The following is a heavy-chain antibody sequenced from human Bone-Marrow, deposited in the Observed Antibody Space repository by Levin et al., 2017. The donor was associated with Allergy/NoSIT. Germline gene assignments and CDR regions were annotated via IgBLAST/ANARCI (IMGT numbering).Heavy chain of an antibody. CDR3: ASLDGYSFDY. J-gene: IGHJ4*02. CDR2: ISYRGST. CDR1: GGSISSAGYH. D-gene: IGHD1-1*01. Sequence: LRLSCTVSGGSISSAGYHWTWIRQYPGKGLEWIGYISYRGSTYFNPSLKSRLTMSIDTSEQHFSLNLTSVSAADTAIYYCASLDGYSFDYWGQGALVTVSS. V-gene: IGHV4-31*03.